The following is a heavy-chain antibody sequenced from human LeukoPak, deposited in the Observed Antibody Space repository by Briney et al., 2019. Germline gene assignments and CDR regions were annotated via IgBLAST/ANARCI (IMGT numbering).Heavy chain of an antibody. CDR1: GDSISSYY. CDR2: IYYSGST. CDR3: ARENYGSGSYYDVGYFDY. Sequence: PSETLSFTCTVSGDSISSYYWSWLRQPPGKGLEWIGYIYYSGSTNYNPSLKSRVTISVDTSKNQFSLKLSSVTAADTAVYYCARENYGSGSYYDVGYFDYWGQGTLVTVSS. V-gene: IGHV4-59*01. J-gene: IGHJ4*02. D-gene: IGHD3-10*01.